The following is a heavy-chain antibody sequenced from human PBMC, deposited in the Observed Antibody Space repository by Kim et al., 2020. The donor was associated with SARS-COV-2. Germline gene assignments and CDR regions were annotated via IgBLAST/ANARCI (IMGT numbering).Heavy chain of an antibody. J-gene: IGHJ4*02. CDR2: INHSGNT. Sequence: SETLSLTCAVYGGLSRGHYWSWIRQPPGKGLEWVGEINHSGNTNSNPSLKSRVTLSVDTSKNQISLKLSSVTAADTAVYYCARTSGVPVDYWGPGTLVTVSS. V-gene: IGHV4-34*01. CDR1: GGLSRGHY. D-gene: IGHD1-26*01. CDR3: ARTSGVPVDY.